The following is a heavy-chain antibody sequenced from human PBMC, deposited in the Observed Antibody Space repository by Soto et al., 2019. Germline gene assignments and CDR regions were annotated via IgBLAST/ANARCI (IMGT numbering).Heavy chain of an antibody. J-gene: IGHJ3*02. D-gene: IGHD2-2*01. CDR1: GFTFSSYE. Sequence: QAGGSLRLSCAASGFTFSSYEMNWVRQAPGKGLEWVSYISSSGSTIYYADSVKGRFTISRDNAKNSLYLQMNSLRAEDTAVYYCARDGAVPAADDAFDIWGQGTMVTVSS. CDR3: ARDGAVPAADDAFDI. V-gene: IGHV3-48*03. CDR2: ISSSGSTI.